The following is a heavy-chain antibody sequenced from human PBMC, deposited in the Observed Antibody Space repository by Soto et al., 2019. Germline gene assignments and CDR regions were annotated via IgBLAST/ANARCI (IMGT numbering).Heavy chain of an antibody. D-gene: IGHD1-1*01. CDR3: ARRLSGPKEEYNAYYFYGLDV. CDR2: IDPSDSYT. CDR1: GYSFTSHW. J-gene: IGHJ6*02. Sequence: GESLKISCQGSGYSFTSHWITWVRQTPGKGLEWMGRIDPSDSYTNYSPSFQGRVTISADRSISTAFLQWSSLEASDTAIYYCARRLSGPKEEYNAYYFYGLDVWGQWTTVTVSS. V-gene: IGHV5-10-1*01.